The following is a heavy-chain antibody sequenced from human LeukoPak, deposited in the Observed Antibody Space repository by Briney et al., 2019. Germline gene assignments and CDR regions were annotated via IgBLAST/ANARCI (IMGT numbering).Heavy chain of an antibody. V-gene: IGHV4-59*01. D-gene: IGHD6-6*01. CDR1: GGSISSYY. J-gene: IGHJ4*02. Sequence: PSETLSLTCTVSGGSISSYYWSWIRQPPGKGLEWIGYTYYSGSTNYNPSLKSRVTISVDTSKNQFSLKLSSVTAADTAVYYCARVLSSSFDYWGQGTLVTVSS. CDR2: TYYSGST. CDR3: ARVLSSSFDY.